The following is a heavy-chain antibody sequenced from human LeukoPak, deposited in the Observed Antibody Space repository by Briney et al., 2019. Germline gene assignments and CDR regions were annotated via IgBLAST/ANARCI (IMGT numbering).Heavy chain of an antibody. J-gene: IGHJ6*03. CDR3: AKCILTGYYKGYMDV. CDR2: ISGSGGST. V-gene: IGHV3-23*01. CDR1: GFTFSSNG. D-gene: IGHD3-9*01. Sequence: GGSLRLSCAASGFTFSSNGMSWVRQAPGKGLEWVSAISGSGGSTNYADSVKGRFTISRDNSKNTLYLQMNSLRAEDTAVYYCAKCILTGYYKGYMDVWGKGTTATISS.